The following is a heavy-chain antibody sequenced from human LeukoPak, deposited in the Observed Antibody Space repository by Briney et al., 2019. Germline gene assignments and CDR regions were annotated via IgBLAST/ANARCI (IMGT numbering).Heavy chain of an antibody. J-gene: IGHJ4*02. CDR3: ARTESFFDSSGYLVY. Sequence: VASVKVSCKASGYTFTSYGISWVRQAPGQGLEWMGWISAYNGNTNYAQKLQGRVTMTTDTSTSTAYMELRSLRSDDTAVYYCARTESFFDSSGYLVYWGQGTLVTVSS. D-gene: IGHD3-22*01. CDR1: GYTFTSYG. V-gene: IGHV1-18*01. CDR2: ISAYNGNT.